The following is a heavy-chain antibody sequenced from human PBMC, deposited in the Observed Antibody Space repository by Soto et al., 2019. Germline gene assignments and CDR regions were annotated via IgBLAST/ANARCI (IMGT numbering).Heavy chain of an antibody. D-gene: IGHD3-22*01. CDR2: IYPGDSDT. V-gene: IGHV5-51*01. J-gene: IGHJ5*02. Sequence: PGESLKISCKGSGYSFTSCWIGWVRQMPGKGLEWMGIIYPGDSDTRYSPSFQGQVTISADKSISTAYLQWSSLKASDTAMYYCARHSYYYDSMNWFDPWGQGTLVTSPQ. CDR1: GYSFTSCW. CDR3: ARHSYYYDSMNWFDP.